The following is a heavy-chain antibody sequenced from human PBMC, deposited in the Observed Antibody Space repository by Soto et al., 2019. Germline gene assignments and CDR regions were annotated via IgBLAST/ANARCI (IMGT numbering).Heavy chain of an antibody. CDR3: ARHSFLGLELLGTDWFDP. CDR2: IDPSDSYT. J-gene: IGHJ5*02. CDR1: GYSFTSYW. Sequence: EVQLVQSGAEVKKPGESLRISCKGSGYSFTSYWISWVRQMPGKGLEWMGRIDPSDSYTNYSPSFQGHVTISADKSISTAYLQWSSLKASGTAMYYCARHSFLGLELLGTDWFDPWGQGTLVTVSS. D-gene: IGHD1-7*01. V-gene: IGHV5-10-1*03.